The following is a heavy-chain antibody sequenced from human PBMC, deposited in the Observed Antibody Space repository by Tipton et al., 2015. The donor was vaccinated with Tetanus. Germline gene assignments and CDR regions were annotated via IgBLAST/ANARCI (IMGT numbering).Heavy chain of an antibody. J-gene: IGHJ4*02. CDR3: ARVACSSTSCYSHYFDY. CDR2: VFRSGSA. CDR1: GDSITRDGYS. Sequence: LRLSCTVSGDSITRDGYSWHWIRQPPGKGLEWIGYVFRSGSADYNPSLKSRVNISLDRSENQISLMLTSVTAADTAVYYCARVACSSTSCYSHYFDYWGPGSLVTVSS. V-gene: IGHV4-30-2*01. D-gene: IGHD2-2*01.